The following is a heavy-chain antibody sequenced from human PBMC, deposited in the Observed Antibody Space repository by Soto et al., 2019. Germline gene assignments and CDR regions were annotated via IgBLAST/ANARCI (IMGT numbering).Heavy chain of an antibody. V-gene: IGHV3-23*01. J-gene: IGHJ3*02. CDR2: ISGSGGST. CDR1: GFTFSSYA. D-gene: IGHD3-10*01. CDR3: AKFFAYYYGSGSPPTEPTEQDDAFDI. Sequence: GGSLRLSCAASGFTFSSYAMSWVRQAPGKGLEWVSAISGSGGSTYYADSVKGRFTISRDNSKNTLYLQMNSLRAEDTAVYYCAKFFAYYYGSGSPPTEPTEQDDAFDIWGQGTMVTVSS.